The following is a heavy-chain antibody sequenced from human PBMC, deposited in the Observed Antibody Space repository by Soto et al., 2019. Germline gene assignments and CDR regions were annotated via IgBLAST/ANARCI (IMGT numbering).Heavy chain of an antibody. CDR1: GGTFSSYA. V-gene: IGHV1-69*13. D-gene: IGHD3-22*01. J-gene: IGHJ4*02. CDR2: IIPIFGTA. CDR3: ARVAASYYDSSGYCDY. Sequence: ASVKVSCKASGGTFSSYAISWVRQAPGQGLEWMGGIIPIFGTANYAQKFQGRVTITADESTSTAYMELSSLRSEDTAVYYCARVAASYYDSSGYCDYWGQGTLVTVSS.